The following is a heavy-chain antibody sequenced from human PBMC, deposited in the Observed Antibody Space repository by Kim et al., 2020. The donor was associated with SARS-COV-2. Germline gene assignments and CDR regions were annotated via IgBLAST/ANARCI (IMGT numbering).Heavy chain of an antibody. J-gene: IGHJ4*02. CDR1: GGSFSGYY. CDR2: INHSGST. D-gene: IGHD1-7*01. CDR3: ARRTGTSKFDY. Sequence: SETLSLTCAVYGGSFSGYYWSWIRQPPGKGLEWIGEINHSGSTNYNPSLKSRVTISVDTSKNQFSLKLSSVPAADTAVYYCARRTGTSKFDYWGQGTLVTVSS. V-gene: IGHV4-34*01.